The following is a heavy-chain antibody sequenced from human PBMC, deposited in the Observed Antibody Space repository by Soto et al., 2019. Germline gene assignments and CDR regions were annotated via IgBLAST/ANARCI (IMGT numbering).Heavy chain of an antibody. V-gene: IGHV1-69*13. D-gene: IGHD3-10*01. CDR3: ARGGGPQSMVQA. J-gene: IGHJ5*02. CDR2: IIPIFGTA. Sequence: ASVKVSCKASGGTFSSYAISWVRQAPGQGLEWMGGIIPIFGTANYAQKFQGRVTITADESTSTAYMELSSLRSEDTAVYYCARGGGPQSMVQAWGQGTRVTVSS. CDR1: GGTFSSYA.